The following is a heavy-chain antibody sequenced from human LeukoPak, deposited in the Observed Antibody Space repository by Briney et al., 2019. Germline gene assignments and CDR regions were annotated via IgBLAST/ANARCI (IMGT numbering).Heavy chain of an antibody. CDR2: IWYDGSNK. D-gene: IGHD3-22*01. CDR3: ARETYYYDNSGYSIDY. J-gene: IGHJ4*02. Sequence: PGGSLRLSCAASGFIFSSYGMHWVRQAPGKGLEWVAVIWYDGSNKYYADSVKGRFTISRDNSKNTLYLQMNSLRAEDTAVYYCARETYYYDNSGYSIDYWGQGVLVTVSS. CDR1: GFIFSSYG. V-gene: IGHV3-33*01.